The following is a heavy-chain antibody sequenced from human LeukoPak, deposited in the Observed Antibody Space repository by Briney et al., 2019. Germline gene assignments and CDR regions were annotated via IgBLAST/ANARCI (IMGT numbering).Heavy chain of an antibody. V-gene: IGHV4-39*01. J-gene: IGHJ4*02. CDR3: ARGKLEIQLWFYDY. Sequence: PSETLSLTCTVSGGSISSSSYYWGWIRQPPGKGLEWIGSIYYSGSTYYNPSLKSRVTISVDTSKNQFSLKLSSVTAADTAVYYCARGKLEIQLWFYDYWGQGTLVTVSS. D-gene: IGHD5-18*01. CDR2: IYYSGST. CDR1: GGSISSSSYY.